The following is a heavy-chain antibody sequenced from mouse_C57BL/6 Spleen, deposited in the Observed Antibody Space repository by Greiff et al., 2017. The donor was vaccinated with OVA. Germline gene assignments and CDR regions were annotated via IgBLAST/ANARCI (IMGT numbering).Heavy chain of an antibody. V-gene: IGHV14-2*01. J-gene: IGHJ4*01. CDR2: IDPEDGET. D-gene: IGHD4-1*01. CDR3: ARPSNWESGYAMDY. CDR1: GFNIKDYY. Sequence: EVQLQQSGAELVKPGASVKLSCTASGFNIKDYYMHWVKQRTEQGLEWIGRIDPEDGETKYAPKFQGKATITADTSSNTAYLQLSSLTAEDTAVCYSARPSNWESGYAMDYWGQGTSVTVSS.